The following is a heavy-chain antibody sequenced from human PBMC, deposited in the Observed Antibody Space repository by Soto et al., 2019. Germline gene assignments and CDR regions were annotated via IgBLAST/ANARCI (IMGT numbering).Heavy chain of an antibody. D-gene: IGHD6-6*01. CDR1: GDSVSSNSAA. J-gene: IGHJ6*02. V-gene: IGHV6-1*01. CDR2: TYYRSKWYN. Sequence: SQTLSLTCAISGDSVSSNSAAWNWIRQSPSRGLEWLGRTYYRSKWYNDYAVSVKSRITINPDTSKNQFSLQLSSVTPEDTAVYYCARAGSSSSGDYYYYYGMDVWGQGTTVTVSS. CDR3: ARAGSSSSGDYYYYYGMDV.